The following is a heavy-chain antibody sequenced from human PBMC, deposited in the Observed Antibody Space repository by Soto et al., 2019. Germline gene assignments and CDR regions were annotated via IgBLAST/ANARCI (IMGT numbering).Heavy chain of an antibody. Sequence: QVQLVQSGAEVKKPGSSVKVSCKASGGTFSSYTISWVRQAPGQGLEWMGRIIPILGIANYAQKFQGRVTITADKSTSTAYMELSSLRSEDTAVYYCVRCNKLGWCDYWGQGTLVTVSS. V-gene: IGHV1-69*02. D-gene: IGHD2-15*01. CDR2: IIPILGIA. CDR1: GGTFSSYT. J-gene: IGHJ4*02. CDR3: VRCNKLGWCDY.